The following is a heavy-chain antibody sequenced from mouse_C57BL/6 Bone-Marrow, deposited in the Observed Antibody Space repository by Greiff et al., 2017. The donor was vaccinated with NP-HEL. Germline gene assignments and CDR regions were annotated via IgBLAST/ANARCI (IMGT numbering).Heavy chain of an antibody. CDR1: GYTFTSYW. V-gene: IGHV1-52*01. D-gene: IGHD2-4*01. Sequence: QVQLQQPGAELVRPGSSVKLSCKASGYTFTSYWMHWVKQRPIQGLEWIGNIDPSDSETHYNQKFKDKATLTVDKSSSTAYMQLSSLTSEDSAVYYCASTDDFFWFAYWGQGTLVTVSA. CDR3: ASTDDFFWFAY. CDR2: IDPSDSET. J-gene: IGHJ3*01.